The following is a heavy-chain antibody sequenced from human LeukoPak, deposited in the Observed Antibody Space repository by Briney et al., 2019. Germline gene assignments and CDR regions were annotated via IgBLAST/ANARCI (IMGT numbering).Heavy chain of an antibody. D-gene: IGHD2-8*01. J-gene: IGHJ6*02. CDR1: GFTFSSYG. CDR2: ISYDGSNK. Sequence: PGGSLRLSCAASGFTFSSYGMHWVRQAPGKGLEWVAVISYDGSNKYYADSVKGRFAISRDNSKNTLYLQMNSLRAEDTAVYYCAKDPTKDYYYGMDVWGQGTSVTVSS. V-gene: IGHV3-30*18. CDR3: AKDPTKDYYYGMDV.